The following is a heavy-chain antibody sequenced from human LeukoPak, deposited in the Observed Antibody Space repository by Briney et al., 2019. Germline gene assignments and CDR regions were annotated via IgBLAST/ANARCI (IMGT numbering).Heavy chain of an antibody. CDR3: ARDTNTAMVTESFDY. V-gene: IGHV3-48*03. CDR2: ISSSGSTI. CDR1: GFTFSSYE. J-gene: IGHJ4*02. D-gene: IGHD5-18*01. Sequence: GGSLRLSCAASGFTFSSYEMNWVRQAPGKGLEWVSYISSSGSTIYYADSVKGRFTISRDNAKNSLYLQMNSLRAEDTAVYYCARDTNTAMVTESFDYWGQGTLVTVSS.